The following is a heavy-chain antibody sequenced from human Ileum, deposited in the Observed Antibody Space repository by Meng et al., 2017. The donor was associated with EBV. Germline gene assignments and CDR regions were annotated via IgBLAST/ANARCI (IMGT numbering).Heavy chain of an antibody. CDR3: VRGGTYYLSY. J-gene: IGHJ4*02. V-gene: IGHV4-4*02. CDR1: GGSISSDYW. Sequence: QWPPRASGPGLGKPSETLSLTCAISGGSISSDYWWSWVRQSPEKGLEWIGEMYPTGPTYYHPSPKGRVSISIDKSKNQLSLKLNSVTAADTAVYYCVRGGTYYLSYWGQGSLVTVSS. CDR2: MYPTGPT. D-gene: IGHD1-26*01.